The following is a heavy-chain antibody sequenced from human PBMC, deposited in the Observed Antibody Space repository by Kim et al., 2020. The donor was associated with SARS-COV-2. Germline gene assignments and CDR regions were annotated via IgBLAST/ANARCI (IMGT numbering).Heavy chain of an antibody. J-gene: IGHJ4*02. Sequence: SVKGRFTISRDNSKNPLYLQMNSLRAEDTAVYYCARDSPRVVVVAATPDYWGQGTLVTVSS. D-gene: IGHD2-15*01. CDR3: ARDSPRVVVVAATPDY. V-gene: IGHV3-30*01.